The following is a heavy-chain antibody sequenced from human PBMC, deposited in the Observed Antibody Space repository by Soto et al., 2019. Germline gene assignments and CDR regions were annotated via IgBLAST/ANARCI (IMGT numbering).Heavy chain of an antibody. CDR3: ARDGRSLMVYAHAAYGMDV. CDR1: GGSISSGGYY. CDR2: IYYSGST. D-gene: IGHD2-8*01. Sequence: SETLSLTCTVSGGSISSGGYYWSWIRQHPGKGLEWIGYIYYSGSTYYNPSLKSRVTISVDTSKNQFSLKLSSVTAADTAVYYCARDGRSLMVYAHAAYGMDVWGQGTTVTVSS. J-gene: IGHJ6*02. V-gene: IGHV4-31*03.